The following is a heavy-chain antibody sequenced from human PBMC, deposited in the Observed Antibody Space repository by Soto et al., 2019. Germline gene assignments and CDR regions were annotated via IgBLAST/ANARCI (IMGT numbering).Heavy chain of an antibody. V-gene: IGHV1-69*02. CDR3: ANVGGTTSSTWFDT. Sequence: QVQLVQSGAEVKKPGSSVKLSCKASGGPFSSYHISWVRQAPGQGLEWVGRIIPILGRANNAQHFQGRVTITADTSTNTASTELISLTSDDTAVYSCANVGGTTSSTWFDTSGHGTLVIVSS. CDR2: IIPILGRA. D-gene: IGHD2-2*01. CDR1: GGPFSSYH. J-gene: IGHJ5*01.